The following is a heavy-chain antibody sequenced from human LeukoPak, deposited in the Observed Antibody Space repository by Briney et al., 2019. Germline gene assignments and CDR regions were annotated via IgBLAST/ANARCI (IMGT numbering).Heavy chain of an antibody. J-gene: IGHJ6*03. CDR1: GFTFSSYS. V-gene: IGHV3-21*01. Sequence: KPGGSLRLSCAASGFTFSSYSMNWVRQAPGKGLEWVSSISSSSSYIYYADSVKGRFTISRDNAKNSLYLQMNSLRAEDTAVYYCARCGDGYDFWSGPQLEGYYMDVWGKGTTVTVSS. CDR2: ISSSSSYI. D-gene: IGHD3-3*01. CDR3: ARCGDGYDFWSGPQLEGYYMDV.